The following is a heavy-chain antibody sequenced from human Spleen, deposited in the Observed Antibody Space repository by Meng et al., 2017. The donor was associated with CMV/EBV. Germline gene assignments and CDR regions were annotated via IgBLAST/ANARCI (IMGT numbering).Heavy chain of an antibody. D-gene: IGHD2-2*01. CDR2: IRYDGSNK. CDR3: AKDCSSTSCLDY. Sequence: QVPRVEAGGSWVQPGGFLRLPCAASGFTFSSYGMHWVRQAPGKGLEWVAFIRYDGSNKYYADSVKGRFTISRDNSKNTLYLQMNSLRAEDTAVYYCAKDCSSTSCLDYWGQGTLVTVSS. J-gene: IGHJ4*02. V-gene: IGHV3-30*02. CDR1: GFTFSSYG.